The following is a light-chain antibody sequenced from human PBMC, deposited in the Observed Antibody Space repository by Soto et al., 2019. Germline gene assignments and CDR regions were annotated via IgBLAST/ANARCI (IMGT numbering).Light chain of an antibody. CDR3: QQYNSYPIT. V-gene: IGKV1-5*03. Sequence: DIQMTQSPSTLSGSVGDRVTITCRASQTISSWLARYQQKPGKAPKLLIYKASTLKSGVPSRFSGRGSGTDFTLTISSLQPDDFATYYCQQYNSYPITFGQGTRLEIK. CDR2: KAS. CDR1: QTISSW. J-gene: IGKJ5*01.